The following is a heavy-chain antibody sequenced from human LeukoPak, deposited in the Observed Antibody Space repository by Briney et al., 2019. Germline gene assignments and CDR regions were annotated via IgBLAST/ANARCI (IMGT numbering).Heavy chain of an antibody. Sequence: GGSLRLSCAASGLTFSSYAMHWVRQAPGKGLEWVAVISYDGSNKYYADSVKGRFTISRDNSKNTLYLQMNSLRAEDTAVYYCARDTGDSYGQGSFDYWGQGTLVTVSS. CDR1: GLTFSSYA. V-gene: IGHV3-30-3*01. CDR2: ISYDGSNK. CDR3: ARDTGDSYGQGSFDY. J-gene: IGHJ4*02. D-gene: IGHD5-18*01.